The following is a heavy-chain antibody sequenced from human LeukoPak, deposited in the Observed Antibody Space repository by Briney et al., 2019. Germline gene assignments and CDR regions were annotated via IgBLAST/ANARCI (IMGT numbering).Heavy chain of an antibody. Sequence: SQTLSLTCAISGDSVSSNSAAWNWIRQSPSRGLEWLGRTYYRSKWYNDYAVSVKSRITINPGTSKNQFSLQLNSVTPEDTAVYYCARDGYSSGWYTLWYFDYWGQGTLVTVSS. CDR3: ARDGYSSGWYTLWYFDY. CDR2: TYYRSKWYN. CDR1: GDSVSSNSAA. V-gene: IGHV6-1*01. D-gene: IGHD6-19*01. J-gene: IGHJ4*02.